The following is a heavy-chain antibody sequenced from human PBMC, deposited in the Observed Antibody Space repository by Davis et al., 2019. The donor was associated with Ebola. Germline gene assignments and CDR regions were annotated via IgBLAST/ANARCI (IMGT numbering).Heavy chain of an antibody. J-gene: IGHJ4*02. CDR2: INQDGSEK. D-gene: IGHD6-13*01. V-gene: IGHV3-7*01. CDR3: AKTKYSSSWSFDY. CDR1: GFTFSSYW. Sequence: GESLKISCAVSGFTFSSYWMSWVRQAPGRGLEWVANINQDGSEKYYMDSLEGRFTISRDNSKNTLYLQMNSLRAEDTAVYYCAKTKYSSSWSFDYWGQGTLVTVSS.